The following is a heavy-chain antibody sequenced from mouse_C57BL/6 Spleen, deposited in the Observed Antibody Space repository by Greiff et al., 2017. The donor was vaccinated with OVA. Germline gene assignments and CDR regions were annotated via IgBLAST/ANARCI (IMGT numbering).Heavy chain of an antibody. V-gene: IGHV1-19*01. D-gene: IGHD2-4*01. J-gene: IGHJ2*01. Sequence: EVKLEESGPVLVKPGASVKMSCKASGYTFTDYYMNWVKQSHGKSLEWIGVINPYNGGTSYNQKFKGKATLTVDKSSSTAYMELNSLTSEDSAVYYCARKWDYDYFDYWGQGTTLTVSS. CDR1: GYTFTDYY. CDR2: INPYNGGT. CDR3: ARKWDYDYFDY.